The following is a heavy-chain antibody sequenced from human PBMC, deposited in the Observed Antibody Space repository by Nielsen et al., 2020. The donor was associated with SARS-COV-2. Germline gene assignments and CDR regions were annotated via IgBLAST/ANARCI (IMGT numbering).Heavy chain of an antibody. V-gene: IGHV3-53*01. J-gene: IGHJ3*02. CDR3: ASDSGDLWRDTLEI. CDR2: IYSGGST. CDR1: GFTVSSNY. D-gene: IGHD4-17*01. Sequence: GESLKISCAASGFTVSSNYMNWVRQAPGKGLEWVSVIYSGGSTFYADSVKGRFTISRDNSKNTLYLQMNSLRAEDTALYYCASDSGDLWRDTLEIWGHGTMVTVSS.